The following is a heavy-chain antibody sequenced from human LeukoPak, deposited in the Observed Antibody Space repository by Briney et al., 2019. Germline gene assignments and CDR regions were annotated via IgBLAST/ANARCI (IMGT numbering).Heavy chain of an antibody. J-gene: IGHJ6*02. D-gene: IGHD6-13*01. CDR3: AKMVAAAGIGYYYYGMDV. V-gene: IGHV1-69*04. Sequence: SVKVSCKASGGTFSSYAISWVRQAPGQGLEWMGRIIPILGIANYAQKFQGRDTITADKSTSTAYMELSSLRSEDTAVYYCAKMVAAAGIGYYYYGMDVWGQGTTVTVSS. CDR1: GGTFSSYA. CDR2: IIPILGIA.